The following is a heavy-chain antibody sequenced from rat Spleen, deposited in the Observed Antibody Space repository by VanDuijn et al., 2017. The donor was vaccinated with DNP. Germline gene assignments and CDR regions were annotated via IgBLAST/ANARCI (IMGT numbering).Heavy chain of an antibody. CDR2: IIYDVSRT. CDR1: GFTFTDYN. Sequence: EVQLVESGGGLVQPGRSLKLSCAASGFTFTDYNMAWVRQAPKKGLEWVATIIYDVSRTYYRDSVKGRFTISRDNAKSSLYLQMNSLKSEDTATYYCGRGDYRDSYAPNWFAYWGQGTLVTVSS. CDR3: GRGDYRDSYAPNWFAY. J-gene: IGHJ3*01. D-gene: IGHD1-12*01. V-gene: IGHV5-7*01.